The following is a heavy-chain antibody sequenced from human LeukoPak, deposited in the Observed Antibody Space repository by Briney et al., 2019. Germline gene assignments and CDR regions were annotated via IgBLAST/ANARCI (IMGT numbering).Heavy chain of an antibody. CDR3: ARSPSTVTTIDY. J-gene: IGHJ4*02. V-gene: IGHV4-59*01. CDR2: IYYSGST. CDR1: GGSISSYY. Sequence: RSSETLSLTCTVSGGSISSYYWSWIRQPPGKGLEWIGYIYYSGSTNYNPSLKSRVTTSVDTSKSQFSLKLSSVTAADTAVYYCARSPSTVTTIDYWGQGTLVTVSS. D-gene: IGHD4-17*01.